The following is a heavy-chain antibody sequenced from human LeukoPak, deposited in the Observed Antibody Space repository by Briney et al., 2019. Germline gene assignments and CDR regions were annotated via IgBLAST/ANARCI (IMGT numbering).Heavy chain of an antibody. V-gene: IGHV4-59*01. J-gene: IGHJ4*02. Sequence: PSETLSLTCTVSGGSISSYYWSWIRQPPGKGLEWIGYIYYSGSTNYNPSLKSRVTISVDTSKNQFSLKLSSVTAADTAVYYCARGVSSGGRNTLDYWGQGTLVTVSP. CDR2: IYYSGST. CDR1: GGSISSYY. CDR3: ARGVSSGGRNTLDY. D-gene: IGHD2-15*01.